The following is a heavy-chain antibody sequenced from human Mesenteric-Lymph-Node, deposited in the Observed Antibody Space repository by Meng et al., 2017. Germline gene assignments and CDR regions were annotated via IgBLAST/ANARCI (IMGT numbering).Heavy chain of an antibody. V-gene: IGHV1-2*02. J-gene: IGHJ6*02. CDR1: GYTFTGYY. D-gene: IGHD3-10*01. CDR3: ARDRRDYYGSGYHDYYYYGMDV. Sequence: ASVKVSCKASGYTFTGYYMHWVRQAPGQGLEWMGWINPNSGGTNYAQKFQGRVTMTRDTSISTAYMELSRLRSDDTAVYYCARDRRDYYGSGYHDYYYYGMDVWGQGTTVTVSS. CDR2: INPNSGGT.